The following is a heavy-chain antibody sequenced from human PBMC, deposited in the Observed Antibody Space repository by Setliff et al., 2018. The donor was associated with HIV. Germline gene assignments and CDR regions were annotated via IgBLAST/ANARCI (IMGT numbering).Heavy chain of an antibody. CDR1: GDNVSSSTAA. V-gene: IGHV6-1*01. Sequence: PSQTLSLTCVISGDNVSSSTAAWNWIRQSPSRGLEWLGRTYYRSKWYKDYAVSVKSRINISADTSKNHFSLQLISVSPEDSATYYCARGRDEYGWPTVTLTYYYYYYIDVWDNGTTVTVSS. J-gene: IGHJ6*03. D-gene: IGHD4-17*01. CDR2: TYYRSKWYK. CDR3: ARGRDEYGWPTVTLTYYYYYYIDV.